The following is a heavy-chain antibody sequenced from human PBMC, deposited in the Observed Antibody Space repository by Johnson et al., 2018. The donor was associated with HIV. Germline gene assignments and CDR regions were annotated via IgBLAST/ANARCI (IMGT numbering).Heavy chain of an antibody. Sequence: VQLVESGGGLVQPGGSLRLSCAASGFTFSTYAMHWVRQAPGKGLEWVSAISGSGSNTYYAASVRGRFTISRDNSKNTLYLQMNSLRAEDTAVYYCSRATSGWSLGGAFDIWGQGTMVTVSS. CDR2: ISGSGSNT. CDR3: SRATSGWSLGGAFDI. CDR1: GFTFSTYA. D-gene: IGHD6-19*01. J-gene: IGHJ3*02. V-gene: IGHV3-23*04.